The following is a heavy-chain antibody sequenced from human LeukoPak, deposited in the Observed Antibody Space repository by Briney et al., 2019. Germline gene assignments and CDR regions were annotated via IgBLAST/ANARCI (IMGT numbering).Heavy chain of an antibody. J-gene: IGHJ4*02. V-gene: IGHV4-30-2*01. CDR2: IYHSGST. D-gene: IGHD2-2*01. CDR1: GGSISSGGYS. Sequence: SETLSLTCAVSGGSISSGGYSWSWLRQPPGKGLEWIGYIYHSGSTYYNPSLKSRVTISVDRSKNQFSLKLSSVTAADTAVYYCARDQGVGSTSWLTIDYWGQGTLVTVSS. CDR3: ARDQGVGSTSWLTIDY.